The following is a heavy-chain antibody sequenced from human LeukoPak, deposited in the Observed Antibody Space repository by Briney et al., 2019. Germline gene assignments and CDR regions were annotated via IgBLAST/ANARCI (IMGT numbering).Heavy chain of an antibody. Sequence: SETLSLTCTVSGASITSYHWSWIRQPAGKGLEWIGRMFYSGNTDYNPSLKSRLTMSIDTSKNQFSLKLSSVTAADTAVYFCAREPTRNCTSTSCYRDFYFDLWGRGTLVTVSS. CDR2: MFYSGNT. J-gene: IGHJ2*01. D-gene: IGHD2-2*02. CDR3: AREPTRNCTSTSCYRDFYFDL. CDR1: GASITSYH. V-gene: IGHV4-4*07.